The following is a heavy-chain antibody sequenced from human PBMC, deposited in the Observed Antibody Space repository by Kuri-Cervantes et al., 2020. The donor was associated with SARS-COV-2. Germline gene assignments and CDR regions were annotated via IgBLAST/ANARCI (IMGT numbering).Heavy chain of an antibody. D-gene: IGHD3-16*01. V-gene: IGHV3-48*02. Sequence: GESLKISCAASGFTFSSYGMHWVRQAPGKGLEWVSYISGSSRTTFYAESVKGRFTISRDNAKNSLYLQMNSLRDEDTAVYYCARLDYLDWGQGTLVTVSS. J-gene: IGHJ4*02. CDR1: GFTFSSYG. CDR2: ISGSSRTT. CDR3: ARLDYLD.